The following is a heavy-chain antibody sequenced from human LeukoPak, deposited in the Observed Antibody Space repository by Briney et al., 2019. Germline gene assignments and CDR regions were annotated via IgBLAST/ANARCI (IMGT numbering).Heavy chain of an antibody. CDR2: IKQDGREE. D-gene: IGHD3-16*01. J-gene: IGHJ3*02. Sequence: GGSLRLSCVASRFTFSIYWMSWVRQAPGKGLEWVANIKQDGREEYYADSVKGRFSISRDNAKNSLYLQMNSLRAEDTAVYYCARERMGPRGTFDIWGQGTMVTVSS. V-gene: IGHV3-7*01. CDR3: ARERMGPRGTFDI. CDR1: RFTFSIYW.